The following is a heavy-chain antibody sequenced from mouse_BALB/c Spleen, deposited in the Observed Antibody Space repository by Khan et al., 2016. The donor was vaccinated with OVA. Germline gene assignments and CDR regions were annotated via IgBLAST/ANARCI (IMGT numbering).Heavy chain of an antibody. CDR3: ARGASYWYFDV. Sequence: QIQLVQSGPELKKPGETVKISCKASGYTFTNYGMNWVKQAPGKGLKWMGWINTYTGEPTYTADFKGRFAFPLETSASTAYLQINNLKYEDMATYFCARGASYWYFDVWGAGTPVTVSS. CDR2: INTYTGEP. CDR1: GYTFTNYG. V-gene: IGHV9-1*02. J-gene: IGHJ1*01.